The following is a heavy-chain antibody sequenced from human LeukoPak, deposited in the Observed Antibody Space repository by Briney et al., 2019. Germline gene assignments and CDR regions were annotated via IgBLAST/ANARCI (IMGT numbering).Heavy chain of an antibody. CDR3: ARHSSRLCHFDS. D-gene: IGHD6-19*01. Sequence: PSDPLSLTCTVSGGSVGSSAFYRVGIPQPPGKGLEWIGSIHYTGNTYYTSSLRNRVTISVDSTRNQFSLRLTSVTAADTAVYYCARHSSRLCHFDSWGQGTLVTVSP. CDR1: GGSVGSSAFY. V-gene: IGHV4-39*01. J-gene: IGHJ4*02. CDR2: IHYTGNT.